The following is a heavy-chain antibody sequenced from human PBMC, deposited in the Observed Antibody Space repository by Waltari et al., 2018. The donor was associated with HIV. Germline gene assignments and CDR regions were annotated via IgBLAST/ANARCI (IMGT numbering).Heavy chain of an antibody. Sequence: QVRLQQWGAGLLKSSETLSLTCAVYGGSFSAYYWTWIRQTPGKGLEWIGEINHSGTTAYNPSLEGRLTLSVDAPKNQFSLNLTSVTAADTGVYYCAREWASGTYYLQGALDIWGQGTVITVSS. V-gene: IGHV4-34*02. J-gene: IGHJ3*02. CDR1: GGSFSAYY. CDR3: AREWASGTYYLQGALDI. D-gene: IGHD3-10*01. CDR2: INHSGTT.